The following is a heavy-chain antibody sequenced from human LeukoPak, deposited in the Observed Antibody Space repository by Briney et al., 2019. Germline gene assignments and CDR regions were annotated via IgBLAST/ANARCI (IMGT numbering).Heavy chain of an antibody. CDR3: ARDTFFWSGYYSSGGDY. J-gene: IGHJ4*02. V-gene: IGHV3-30*04. CDR2: ISFDGSIK. CDR1: GFTFSNYV. Sequence: GGSLRLSCAASGFTFSNYVMNWVRQAPGKGLEWVAIISFDGSIKYYADSVRGRFTISRDNSKNTLYLQMNSLRAEDTAVYYCARDTFFWSGYYSSGGDYWGQGTLVTVSS. D-gene: IGHD3-3*01.